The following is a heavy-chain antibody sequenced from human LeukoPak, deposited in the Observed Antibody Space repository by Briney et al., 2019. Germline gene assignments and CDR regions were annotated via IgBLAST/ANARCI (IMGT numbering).Heavy chain of an antibody. D-gene: IGHD3-3*01. Sequence: GGSLRLSCAASGFTFSSYWMHWVRQAPGKGLVWVSRISSDGNITNYADSVKGRFTISRDNAKNTLYLQMNSLRAEDTAVYYCARELYYDFWSGYYPIYYYYYGMDVWGQGTTVTVSS. CDR1: GFTFSSYW. J-gene: IGHJ6*02. V-gene: IGHV3-74*01. CDR3: ARELYYDFWSGYYPIYYYYYGMDV. CDR2: ISSDGNIT.